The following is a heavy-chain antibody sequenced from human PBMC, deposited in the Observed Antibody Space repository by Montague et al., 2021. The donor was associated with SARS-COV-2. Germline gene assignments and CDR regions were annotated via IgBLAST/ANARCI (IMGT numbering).Heavy chain of an antibody. Sequence: SLRLSCAASGFTFSSYGTHWVRQAPGKGLEWVAVIWHDGSNKYYADSVKGRFTISRDNSKNTLYLQMNSLRAEDTAVYYCARDFGILTGTAPEDYWGQGTLVTVSS. CDR3: ARDFGILTGTAPEDY. D-gene: IGHD3-9*01. CDR2: IWHDGSNK. V-gene: IGHV3-33*01. CDR1: GFTFSSYG. J-gene: IGHJ4*02.